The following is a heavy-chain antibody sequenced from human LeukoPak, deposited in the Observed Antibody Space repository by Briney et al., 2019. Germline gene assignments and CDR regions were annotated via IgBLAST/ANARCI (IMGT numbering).Heavy chain of an antibody. CDR3: AHRDLPRTMVRGEDLGYFDY. Sequence: SGPTLVRPTQTLTLTCTFSGFSLSTSGVGVGWIRQPPGKALEWLALIYWNDDKRYSPSLKSRLTITRDTSKNQVLLTMTNMDPVDTATYYCAHRDLPRTMVRGEDLGYFDYWGQGTLVTVSS. CDR1: GFSLSTSGVG. D-gene: IGHD3-10*01. V-gene: IGHV2-5*01. CDR2: IYWNDDK. J-gene: IGHJ4*02.